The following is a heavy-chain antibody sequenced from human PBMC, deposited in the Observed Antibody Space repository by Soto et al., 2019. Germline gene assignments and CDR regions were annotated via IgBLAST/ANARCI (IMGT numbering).Heavy chain of an antibody. CDR1: GFTFTSSA. D-gene: IGHD1-26*01. CDR2: IVVGSGNT. J-gene: IGHJ6*02. Sequence: SVKVSCKASGFTFTSSAVQWVRQARGQRLEWIGWIVVGSGNTNYAQKFRERVTITRDMSTSTAYMELSSLRSEDTAVYYCAAEGVGATGGYYYYGMDVWGQGTTVTVSS. CDR3: AAEGVGATGGYYYYGMDV. V-gene: IGHV1-58*01.